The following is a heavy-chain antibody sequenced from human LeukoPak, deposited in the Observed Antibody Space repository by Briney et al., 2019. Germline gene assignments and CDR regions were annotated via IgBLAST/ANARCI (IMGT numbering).Heavy chain of an antibody. J-gene: IGHJ4*02. V-gene: IGHV4-39*07. CDR2: IHNSGTT. Sequence: SETLSLTCTVSGGSISSSSYFWSWIRQSSGKGLEWIGEIHNSGTTNYNPSLNSRVTISEDTSKNQFYLNLSSVTAADTAVYYCARRYYYNLGSFPFDFWGQGTLVTVSS. D-gene: IGHD3-10*01. CDR3: ARRYYYNLGSFPFDF. CDR1: GGSISSSSYF.